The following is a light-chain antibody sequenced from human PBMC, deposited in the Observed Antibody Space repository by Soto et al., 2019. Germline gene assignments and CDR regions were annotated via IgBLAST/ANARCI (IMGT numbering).Light chain of an antibody. V-gene: IGLV2-8*01. Sequence: QSALTQPPSASGSPGQSVTISCTGTSSDVGSYNYVSWYQQHPGKAPKLLIYEVSRRPSGVPDRFSGSKSGNTASLTVSGLHAEDEADYYGSPQVATNTYVFGTGTKLTVL. CDR3: SPQVATNTYV. CDR1: SSDVGSYNY. CDR2: EVS. J-gene: IGLJ1*01.